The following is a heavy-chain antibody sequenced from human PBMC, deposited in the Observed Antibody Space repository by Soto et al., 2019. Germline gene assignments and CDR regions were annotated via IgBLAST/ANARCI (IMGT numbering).Heavy chain of an antibody. V-gene: IGHV4-30-4*01. CDR2: IYYSGNT. CDR3: ASSSLYGVDV. CDR1: GGSISSGYYY. Sequence: ASETLSLTCSVSGGSISSGYYYWSWIRQPPGKGLEWIGNIYYSGNTYYNPSLKSRLIISIDTSMNQFSLKVGSVPSAATAVYYCASSSLYGVDVWGQGTTVTVSS. J-gene: IGHJ6*02.